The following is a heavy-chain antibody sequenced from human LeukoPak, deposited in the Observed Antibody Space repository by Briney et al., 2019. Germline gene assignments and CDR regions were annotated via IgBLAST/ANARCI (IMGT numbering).Heavy chain of an antibody. D-gene: IGHD2-21*02. CDR2: INHSGST. J-gene: IGHJ4*02. Sequence: SETLSLTSVVYGGSFSGYYWSWIRQPPGKGLEWMGEINHSGSTDYNPSLQSRDTISVDTTTIQFYLNMTSVTAADTALYYCVGRASSPGGRLTAFVNYWGQGTLVTVSS. CDR1: GGSFSGYY. CDR3: VGRASSPGGRLTAFVNY. V-gene: IGHV4-34*01.